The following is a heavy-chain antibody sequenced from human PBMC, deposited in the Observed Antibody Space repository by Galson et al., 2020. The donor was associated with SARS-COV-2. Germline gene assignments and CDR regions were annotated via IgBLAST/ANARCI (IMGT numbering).Heavy chain of an antibody. CDR2: ISGSGGST. D-gene: IGHD2-2*01. Sequence: GESLKISCEAPGFTFSSYAMSWVRQAPGTGLESVSAISGSGGSTYYADPVKGRFTISRDNSKNTLYLQMNSLRAEDTAVYYCAKVGCIVVVPASAHNRPCDYWGQGARVTVSS. J-gene: IGHJ4*02. V-gene: IGHV3-23*01. CDR1: GFTFSSYA. CDR3: AKVGCIVVVPASAHNRPCDY.